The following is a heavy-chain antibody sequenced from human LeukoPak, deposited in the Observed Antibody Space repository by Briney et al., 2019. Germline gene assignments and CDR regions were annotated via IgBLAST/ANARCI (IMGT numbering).Heavy chain of an antibody. D-gene: IGHD1-14*01. J-gene: IGHJ3*02. Sequence: PGGSLRLSCAASGFTFRSFGMSWVRQAPGKGLEWVSSISSSSSYIYYADSVKGRFTISRDNAKNSLYLQMNSLRAEDTAVYYGARDNPGRLNAFDIWGQGTMVTVSS. CDR2: ISSSSSYI. V-gene: IGHV3-21*01. CDR3: ARDNPGRLNAFDI. CDR1: GFTFRSFG.